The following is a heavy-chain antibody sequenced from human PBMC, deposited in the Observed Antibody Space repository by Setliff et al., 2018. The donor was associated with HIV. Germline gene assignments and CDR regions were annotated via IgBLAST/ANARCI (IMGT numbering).Heavy chain of an antibody. J-gene: IGHJ3*02. D-gene: IGHD5-12*01. Sequence: GASVKVSCKASGDIFSRYGISWVRQAPGQGLEWMGGIITIYGTANSAQKFQGRVTITADESTSTDYMELSTLRSEDTAVYFCARDGGYSGHQWFGDAFDIWGQGTMVTVSS. CDR2: IITIYGTA. CDR1: GDIFSRYG. V-gene: IGHV1-69*13. CDR3: ARDGGYSGHQWFGDAFDI.